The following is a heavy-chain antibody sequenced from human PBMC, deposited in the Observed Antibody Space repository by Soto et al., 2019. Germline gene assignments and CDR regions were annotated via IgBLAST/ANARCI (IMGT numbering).Heavy chain of an antibody. J-gene: IGHJ6*02. V-gene: IGHV3-23*01. CDR3: EKDSIPSGWDYGMDV. D-gene: IGHD6-19*01. CDR2: ISGSGGST. CDR1: GFTFSSYA. Sequence: GGSLRLSCAASGFTFSSYAMSWVRQAPGKGLEWVSAISGSGGSTYYADSVKGRFTISRDNSKNKLYLQMNSLRAEDTAVYYCEKDSIPSGWDYGMDVWGQGTTVNVSS.